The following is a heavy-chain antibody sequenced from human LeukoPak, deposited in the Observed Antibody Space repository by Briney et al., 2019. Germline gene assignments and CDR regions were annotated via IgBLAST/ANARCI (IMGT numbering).Heavy chain of an antibody. V-gene: IGHV3-21*01. J-gene: IGHJ4*02. CDR1: GFTFSNYE. Sequence: GGSLRLSCAASGFTFSNYEMNWVRQAPGKGLEWVSSISSSSSYIYYADSVKGRFTISRDNAKNSLYLQMNSLRAEDTAVYYCASTFQNYYDSSGYPGYWGQGTLVTVSS. CDR2: ISSSSSYI. CDR3: ASTFQNYYDSSGYPGY. D-gene: IGHD3-22*01.